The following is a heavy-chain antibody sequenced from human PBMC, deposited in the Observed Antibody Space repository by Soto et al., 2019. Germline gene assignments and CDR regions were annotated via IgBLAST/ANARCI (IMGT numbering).Heavy chain of an antibody. J-gene: IGHJ5*02. Sequence: QVQLQQWGAGLLKPSETLSLTCAVSGGSFSGYYWSWIRQPPGKGLEWLGEINHSGSTNYNPSLKSRLTISVDTSKNQFSLMLSSVTGADAAVYYCAGGRFVYSWFDHWGQGTLVTVSS. CDR2: INHSGST. CDR1: GGSFSGYY. V-gene: IGHV4-34*01. CDR3: AGGRFVYSWFDH. D-gene: IGHD2-15*01.